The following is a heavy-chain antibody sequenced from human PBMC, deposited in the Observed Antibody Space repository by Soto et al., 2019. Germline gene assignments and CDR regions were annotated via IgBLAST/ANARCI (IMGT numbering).Heavy chain of an antibody. CDR2: IRYDGSKK. V-gene: IGHV3-33*01. J-gene: IGHJ6*02. D-gene: IGHD6-13*01. Sequence: QVQLVESGGGVVQPGRSLRLSCTASGFTFSSYGMHWVRQAVGKGLEWVAVIRYDGSKKYYADSVKGRFTSSRDNSKNPLYLQMNSMRAEDTAVYYYMSAAGAMLYSMDVWGQKTKVTVSS. CDR1: GFTFSSYG. CDR3: MSAAGAMLYSMDV.